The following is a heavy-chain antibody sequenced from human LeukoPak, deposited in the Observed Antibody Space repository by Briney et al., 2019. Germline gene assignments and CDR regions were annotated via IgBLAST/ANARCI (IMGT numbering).Heavy chain of an antibody. J-gene: IGHJ3*02. CDR2: INYSGST. D-gene: IGHD2-2*01. Sequence: SETLSLTCTVSGGSISSDNYQWSWIRQPPGKGLEWIGYINYSGSTYYNPSLKSRVTISVDPSKNHFSLKLSSVTAADTAVYYCARLGYCSSTSCPSGAFDIWGQGTMVTVSS. CDR1: GGSISSDNYQ. CDR3: ARLGYCSSTSCPSGAFDI. V-gene: IGHV4-30-4*01.